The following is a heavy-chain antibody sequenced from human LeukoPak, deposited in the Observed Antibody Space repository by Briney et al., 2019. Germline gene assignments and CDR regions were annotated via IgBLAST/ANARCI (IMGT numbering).Heavy chain of an antibody. V-gene: IGHV3-48*03. CDR3: ASSTGYSYGYFDY. CDR1: GFTFSSYE. D-gene: IGHD5-18*01. CDR2: ISSSGSTI. Sequence: QPGGSLRLSCAASGFTFSSYEMNWVRQAPGKGLEWVSYISSSGSTIYYADSVKGRFTISRDNVQNSLYLQMNSLRAEDKAVYYCASSTGYSYGYFDYWGQGTLVTVSS. J-gene: IGHJ4*02.